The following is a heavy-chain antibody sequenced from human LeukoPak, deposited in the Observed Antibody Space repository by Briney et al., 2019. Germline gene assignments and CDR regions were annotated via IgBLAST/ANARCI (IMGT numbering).Heavy chain of an antibody. Sequence: PGRSLRLSCAASGFTFSSYAMHWVRQAPGKGLEWVAVISYDGSNKYYADSVKGRFTISRDNSKNTLYLQMNSLRAEGTAVYYCARVGVVAATPYGMDVWGQGTTVTVSS. V-gene: IGHV3-30-3*01. CDR1: GFTFSSYA. CDR3: ARVGVVAATPYGMDV. CDR2: ISYDGSNK. D-gene: IGHD2-15*01. J-gene: IGHJ6*02.